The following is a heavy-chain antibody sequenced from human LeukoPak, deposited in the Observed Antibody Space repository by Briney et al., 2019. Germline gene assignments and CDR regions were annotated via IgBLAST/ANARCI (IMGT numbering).Heavy chain of an antibody. CDR2: ISAYNGNT. CDR1: GYTFTSYG. CDR3: ARIDPRAYCTSSSCFLNWIDP. Sequence: ASVKVSCKASGYTFTSYGISWVRQGPGQGLGWMGWISAYNGNTNYAQKLQGRVTMTTDTSTSTAYMELRSLTSDDTAVYYCARIDPRAYCTSSSCFLNWIDPLGPGNPGHRLL. V-gene: IGHV1-18*01. J-gene: IGHJ5*02. D-gene: IGHD2-15*01.